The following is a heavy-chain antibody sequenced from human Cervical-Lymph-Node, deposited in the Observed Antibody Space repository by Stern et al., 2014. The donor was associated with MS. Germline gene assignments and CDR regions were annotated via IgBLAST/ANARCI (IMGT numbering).Heavy chain of an antibody. D-gene: IGHD3-10*01. Sequence: QVQLQESGPGLLKPSGTLSLTCGVSGGSITSSNWWHWVRQPPGKGLEWIGAVYRSGSTNYTPSLRSRVTMSLDKSNNRFSLTLTSVTAADTAVYYCAREVNFSGSGTRLDPWGQGTLVTVSS. J-gene: IGHJ5*02. CDR1: GGSITSSNW. CDR2: VYRSGST. CDR3: AREVNFSGSGTRLDP. V-gene: IGHV4-4*02.